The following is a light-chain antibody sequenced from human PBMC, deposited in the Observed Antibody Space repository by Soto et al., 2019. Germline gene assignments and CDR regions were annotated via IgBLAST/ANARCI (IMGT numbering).Light chain of an antibody. CDR2: DAS. Sequence: EIVLTQSPATLSLSPGERATPSCRASQSVSSYLAWYQQKPGQAPRLLIYDASNRATGIPARFSGSGSGTDFTLTISSLEPEDFAVYYCQQRRNWPLTFGPGTKVDIK. J-gene: IGKJ3*01. CDR3: QQRRNWPLT. V-gene: IGKV3-11*01. CDR1: QSVSSY.